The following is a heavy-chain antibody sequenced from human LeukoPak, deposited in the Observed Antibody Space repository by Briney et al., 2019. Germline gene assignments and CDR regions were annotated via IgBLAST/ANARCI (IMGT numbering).Heavy chain of an antibody. CDR1: GGTFSSYA. CDR2: IIPIFGTA. D-gene: IGHD1-26*01. J-gene: IGHJ4*02. V-gene: IGHV1-69*05. CDR3: AGVISGSRNAGMDY. Sequence: APVKVSCKASGGTFSSYAISWVRQAPGQGLEWMGGIIPIFGTANYAQKFQGRVTITTDESTSTAYMELSSLRSEDTAVYYCAGVISGSRNAGMDYWGQGTLVTVSS.